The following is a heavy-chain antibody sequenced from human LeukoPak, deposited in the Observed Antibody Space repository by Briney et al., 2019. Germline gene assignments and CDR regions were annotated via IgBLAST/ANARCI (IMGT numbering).Heavy chain of an antibody. CDR3: ARDLAMYSPDLDY. CDR2: INLKTGVT. V-gene: IGHV1-2*02. D-gene: IGHD1-26*01. Sequence: ASVKVSCKASGYTFTDYYLHWVRQAPGHGLEWMGWINLKTGVTKYAQNFQDRVTMTRDTSINTAYMEVSRLRSDDTAVFYCARDLAMYSPDLDYWGQGTLVTVSS. CDR1: GYTFTDYY. J-gene: IGHJ4*02.